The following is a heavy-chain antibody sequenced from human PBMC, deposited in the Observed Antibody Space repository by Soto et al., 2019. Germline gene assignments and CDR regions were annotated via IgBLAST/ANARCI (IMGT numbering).Heavy chain of an antibody. J-gene: IGHJ4*02. CDR1: GFTFSNAW. CDR3: TTAWTNYDILTGYLYYFDY. V-gene: IGHV3-15*01. Sequence: PGGSLRLSCAASGFTFSNAWMSWVRQAPGKGLEWVGRIKSKTDGGTTDYAAPVKGRFTISRDDSKNTLYLQMNSLKTEDTAVYYCTTAWTNYDILTGYLYYFDYWGQGTLVTVSS. CDR2: IKSKTDGGTT. D-gene: IGHD3-9*01.